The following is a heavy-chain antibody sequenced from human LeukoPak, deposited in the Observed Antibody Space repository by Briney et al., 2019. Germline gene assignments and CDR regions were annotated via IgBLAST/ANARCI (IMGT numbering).Heavy chain of an antibody. J-gene: IGHJ4*02. V-gene: IGHV4-59*01. D-gene: IGHD2-21*02. CDR2: IHYSGST. CDR1: GGSISSYY. Sequence: PSETLSLTCTVSGGSISSYYWSWFRQPPGKGLEWNGYIHYSGSTNYNPSLKSRVTISVDTSKNQFSLKLSSVTAADTAVYYCARGAYCGGDCYSFDSWGQGTLVTVSS. CDR3: ARGAYCGGDCYSFDS.